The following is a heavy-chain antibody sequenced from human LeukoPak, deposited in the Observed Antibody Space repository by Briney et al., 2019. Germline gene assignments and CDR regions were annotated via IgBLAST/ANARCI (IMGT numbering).Heavy chain of an antibody. V-gene: IGHV1-2*02. CDR3: ARDFYSSTSCYFHY. J-gene: IGHJ4*02. Sequence: ASVKVSCKSSGYTVTGSYMHWVRHALGPGLEWKGWINPNSGGTNYAQKFQGRVTMIRDTSISTAYMELSRLRSDDTAVYYCARDFYSSTSCYFHYWGQGTLVTVSS. D-gene: IGHD2-2*01. CDR2: INPNSGGT. CDR1: GYTVTGSY.